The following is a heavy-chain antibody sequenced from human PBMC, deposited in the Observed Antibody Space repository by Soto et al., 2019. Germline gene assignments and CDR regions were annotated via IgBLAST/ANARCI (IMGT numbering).Heavy chain of an antibody. D-gene: IGHD3-22*01. CDR1: GGSMIAYY. V-gene: IGHV4-59*04. CDR2: TYYSGST. J-gene: IGHJ4*02. Sequence: QVQLQESGPRLVKPSETLSLTCTVSGGSMIAYYWNWMRQPPGKGLQWIGYTYYSGSTYHNLSLKGRVTMSVDASRNQFSLKLTSMTAADTAVYYCARLGGYVSVGYYYLWDSWGQGTLVTVSS. CDR3: ARLGGYVSVGYYYLWDS.